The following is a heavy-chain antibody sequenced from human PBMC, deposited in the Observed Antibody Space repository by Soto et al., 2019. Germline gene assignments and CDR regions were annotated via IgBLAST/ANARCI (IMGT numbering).Heavy chain of an antibody. D-gene: IGHD4-17*01. CDR2: IYNFGGS. CDR1: GASVSSGDYY. Sequence: TLSLTCTVSGASVSSGDYYWSCIRQPPGKGLEWIGYIYNFGGSYYNPSLKGRLTISIDTSKNQFSLKLNSVTVADTAIYYCVGTGTTDDYWGRGTLVTVSS. J-gene: IGHJ4*02. CDR3: VGTGTTDDY. V-gene: IGHV4-30-4*01.